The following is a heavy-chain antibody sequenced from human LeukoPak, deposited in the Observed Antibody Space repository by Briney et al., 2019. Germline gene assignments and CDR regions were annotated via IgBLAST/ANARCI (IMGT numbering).Heavy chain of an antibody. CDR1: GFTFSSIA. V-gene: IGHV3-23*01. CDR3: ASIAAAGPVFDY. D-gene: IGHD6-13*01. J-gene: IGHJ4*02. CDR2: ISGSGGGT. Sequence: GGSLRLSCAASGFTFSSIAMSWVRQAPDKGLEWVSTISGSGGGTYYADSVKGRFTISRDDSKNTLYLQMNSLRAEDTAVYYCASIAAAGPVFDYWGQGTLVTVSS.